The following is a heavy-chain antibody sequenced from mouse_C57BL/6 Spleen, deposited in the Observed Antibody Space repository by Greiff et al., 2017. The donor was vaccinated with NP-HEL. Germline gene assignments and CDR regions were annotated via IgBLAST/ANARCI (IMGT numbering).Heavy chain of an antibody. Sequence: VQLQQSGPELVKPGASVKIPCKASGYPFTDYNMDWVKQSHGKSLEWIGDINPNNGGTISNQKFKGKATLTVDKSSSTAYMELRSLSSGDTAVYYCARCGGYPFAYWGQGTLVTVSA. CDR1: GYPFTDYN. V-gene: IGHV1-18*01. D-gene: IGHD1-1*02. CDR2: INPNNGGT. J-gene: IGHJ3*01. CDR3: ARCGGYPFAY.